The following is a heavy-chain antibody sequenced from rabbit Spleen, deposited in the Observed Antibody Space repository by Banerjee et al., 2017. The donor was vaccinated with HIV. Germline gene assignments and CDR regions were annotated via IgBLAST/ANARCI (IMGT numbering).Heavy chain of an antibody. V-gene: IGHV1S45*01. Sequence: QQQLEESGGGLVQPGGSLKLTCTVSGFSLSNYYMSWVRQAPGKGLEWIGYIDPVFSSTYYASWVNGRFTISKTSSTTVTLQMTSLTAADTATYFCARDNYGVSRGYSWDLWGPGTLVTVS. CDR3: ARDNYGVSRGYSWDL. CDR2: IDPVFSST. CDR1: GFSLSNYYM. J-gene: IGHJ4*01. D-gene: IGHD7-1*01.